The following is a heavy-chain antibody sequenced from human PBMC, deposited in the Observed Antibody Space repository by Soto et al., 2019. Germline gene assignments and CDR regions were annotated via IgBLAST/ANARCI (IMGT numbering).Heavy chain of an antibody. J-gene: IGHJ5*02. D-gene: IGHD1-20*01. Sequence: PGGSLRLSCADSGFSFSDYTMNWVRQAPGKGLEWVSSISRGSDYIFYADTVKGRFTISRDNARNSLYLQMSSLRAEDTAVYYCAKDSGCVNNACAYDPWGQGTLVTVSS. CDR3: AKDSGCVNNACAYDP. CDR1: GFSFSDYT. CDR2: ISRGSDYI. V-gene: IGHV3-21*01.